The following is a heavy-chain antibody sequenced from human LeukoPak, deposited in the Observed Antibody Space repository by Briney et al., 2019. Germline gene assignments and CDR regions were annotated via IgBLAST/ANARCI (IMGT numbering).Heavy chain of an antibody. CDR3: ARARPVAGIGNWFDP. J-gene: IGHJ5*02. V-gene: IGHV1-2*02. CDR2: INPNSGGT. D-gene: IGHD6-19*01. Sequence: ASVKVSCKASGYTFTGYYMHWVRQAPGQGLEWMGWINPNSGGTNYAQKFQCRVTMTRDTSISTAYMELSRLRSDDPAVYYCARARPVAGIGNWFDPWGQGTLVTVSS. CDR1: GYTFTGYY.